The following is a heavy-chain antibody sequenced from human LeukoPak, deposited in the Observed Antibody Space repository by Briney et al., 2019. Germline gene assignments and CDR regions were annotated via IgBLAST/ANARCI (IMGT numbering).Heavy chain of an antibody. J-gene: IGHJ5*02. CDR3: ARGATAGWFDP. CDR1: GVIFIDNS. D-gene: IGHD1-26*01. CDR2: INHSGST. V-gene: IGHV4-34*01. Sequence: GSLRLSCAGSGVIFIDNSMNWVRQAPGKGLEWIGEINHSGSTNYNPSLKSRVTISVDTSKNQFSLKLSSVTAADTAVYYCARGATAGWFDPWGQGTLVTVSS.